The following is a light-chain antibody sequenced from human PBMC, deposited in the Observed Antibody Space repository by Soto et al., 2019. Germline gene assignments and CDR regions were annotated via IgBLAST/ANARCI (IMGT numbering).Light chain of an antibody. V-gene: IGLV2-14*01. CDR2: DVS. CDR3: SSYHSTNTTRV. J-gene: IGLJ3*02. CDR1: SSDVGAYKF. Sequence: QSVLTQPASVSGSPGQSITIFCSGTSSDVGAYKFVSWYRHHPGKAPQVMIYDVSNRPSGVSNRFSGAKSGNTASLTISGRQPGDEGDYDCSSYHSTNTTRVFGRGTQLTVL.